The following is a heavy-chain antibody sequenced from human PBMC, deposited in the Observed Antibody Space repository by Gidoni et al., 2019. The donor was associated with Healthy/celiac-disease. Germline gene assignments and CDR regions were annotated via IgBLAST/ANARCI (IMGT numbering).Heavy chain of an antibody. CDR2: IKQDGSEK. CDR3: ARDSHMITFGGVIEYYYYYGMDV. Sequence: EVQLVESGGGLVQPGGSLRLSCAASGFTFSSDWMSWVRQAPGKGLEWVANIKQDGSEKYYVDSVKGRFTISRDNAKNSLYLQMNSLRAEDTAVYYCARDSHMITFGGVIEYYYYYGMDVWGQGTTVTVSS. D-gene: IGHD3-16*02. CDR1: GFTFSSDW. J-gene: IGHJ6*02. V-gene: IGHV3-7*01.